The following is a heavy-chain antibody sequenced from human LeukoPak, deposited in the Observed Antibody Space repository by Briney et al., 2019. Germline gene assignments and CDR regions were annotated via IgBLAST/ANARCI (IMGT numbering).Heavy chain of an antibody. D-gene: IGHD2-2*01. J-gene: IGHJ6*03. CDR2: ISSSGSTI. Sequence: AGGSLRLSCAASGFTFSSYEMNWVRQAPGKGLEWVSYISSSGSTIYYADSVKGRFTISRDNAKNSLYLQMNSLRAEDTAVYYCARGYCSSTSCYDYYYYYVDVWGKGTTVTISS. V-gene: IGHV3-48*03. CDR1: GFTFSSYE. CDR3: ARGYCSSTSCYDYYYYYVDV.